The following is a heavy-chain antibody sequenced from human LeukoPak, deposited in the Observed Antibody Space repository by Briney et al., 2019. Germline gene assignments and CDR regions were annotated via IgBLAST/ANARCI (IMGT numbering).Heavy chain of an antibody. CDR3: ARVFGYSGDNWFDP. V-gene: IGHV1-8*01. CDR2: MNPNSGNT. D-gene: IGHD2-15*01. J-gene: IGHJ5*02. CDR1: GYTFTSYD. Sequence: ASVKVSCKASGYTFTSYDINWVRQATGQGLEWMGWMNPNSGNTGYAQKFQGRVTMTRNTSISTAYMELSSLRSEDTAVYYCARVFGYSGDNWFDPWGQGTLVTVSS.